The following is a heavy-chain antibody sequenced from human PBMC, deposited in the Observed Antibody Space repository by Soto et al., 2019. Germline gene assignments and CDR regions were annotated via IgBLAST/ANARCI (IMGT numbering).Heavy chain of an antibody. CDR3: ARGYCSGGSCYMIDF. CDR2: ISAYNGNT. J-gene: IGHJ4*02. V-gene: IGHV1-18*01. D-gene: IGHD2-15*01. Sequence: GASVKVSCKASGYTFTSYGISWVRQAPGQGLEWMGWISAYNGNTNYAQKLQGRVTMTTDTSTSTAYMELRSLRSDDTAVYYCARGYCSGGSCYMIDFWGQGTPVTVSS. CDR1: GYTFTSYG.